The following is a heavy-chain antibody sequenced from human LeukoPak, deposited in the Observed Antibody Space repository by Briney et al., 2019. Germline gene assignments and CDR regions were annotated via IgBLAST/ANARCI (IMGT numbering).Heavy chain of an antibody. V-gene: IGHV4-34*01. J-gene: IGHJ5*02. CDR2: INHSGST. CDR1: GGSFSGYY. D-gene: IGHD3-3*01. CDR3: ARGSTLRFLGWFPRGDWFDP. Sequence: PSETLSLTCAVYGGSFSGYYWSWIRQPPGKGLEWIGEINHSGSTNYNPSLKSRVTISVDTSKNQFSLKLSSVTAADTAVYYCARGSTLRFLGWFPRGDWFDPWGQGTLVTVSS.